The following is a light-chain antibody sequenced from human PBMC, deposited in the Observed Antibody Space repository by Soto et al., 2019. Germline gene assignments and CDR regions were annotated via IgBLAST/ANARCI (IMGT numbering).Light chain of an antibody. J-gene: IGLJ1*01. Sequence: QSVLAQPASVSGSRGQSITISCTGTRNEICRCNYVSWFQQHPGKVPKLIIYDVSNWPSGVSDRFSGSKSGNTASLTISGLQPEDEADYYCSSFTSSSTFVFGTGTKVTVL. CDR1: RNEICRCNY. CDR3: SSFTSSSTFV. V-gene: IGLV2-14*03. CDR2: DVS.